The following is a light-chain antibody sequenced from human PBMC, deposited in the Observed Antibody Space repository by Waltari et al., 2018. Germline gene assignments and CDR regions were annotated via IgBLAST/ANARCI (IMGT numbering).Light chain of an antibody. CDR2: GAS. V-gene: IGKV3-15*01. CDR1: QSISTH. CDR3: QQYDKWLRYS. J-gene: IGKJ2*01. Sequence: IVMTQSPATLSVSPGERATLSRRARQSISTHLAWFQEKPGQPPRLLIYGASTRATGVPARFSGSGSGTYFTLVISSLQSEDFAVYYCQQYDKWLRYSFGQGTKLEIK.